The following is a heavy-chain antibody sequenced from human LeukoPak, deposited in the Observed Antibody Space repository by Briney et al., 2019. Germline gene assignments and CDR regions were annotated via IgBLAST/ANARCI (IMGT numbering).Heavy chain of an antibody. CDR1: GGSISSGGYY. CDR2: IYYSGST. CDR3: ARARDNYYYDSSGHFLDY. D-gene: IGHD3-22*01. V-gene: IGHV4-31*03. J-gene: IGHJ4*02. Sequence: SETLSLTCTVSGGSISSGGYYWSWIRQHPGKGLEWIGYIYYSGSTYYNPSLKSRVTISVDTSKNQSSLKLSSVTAADTAVYYCARARDNYYYDSSGHFLDYWGQGTLVTVSS.